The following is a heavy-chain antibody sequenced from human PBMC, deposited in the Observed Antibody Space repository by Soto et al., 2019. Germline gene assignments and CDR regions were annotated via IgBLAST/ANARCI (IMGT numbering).Heavy chain of an antibody. CDR3: AKDRKADNWNFDY. V-gene: IGHV3-30*18. CDR2: ISYDGSNK. Sequence: GGSLRLSCAASGFTFSSYGMHWVRQAPGKGLEWVAVISYDGSNKYYADSVKGRFTISRDNSKNTLYLQMNSLRAEDTAVYYCAKDRKADNWNFDYWGQGTLVTVSS. CDR1: GFTFSSYG. D-gene: IGHD1-20*01. J-gene: IGHJ4*02.